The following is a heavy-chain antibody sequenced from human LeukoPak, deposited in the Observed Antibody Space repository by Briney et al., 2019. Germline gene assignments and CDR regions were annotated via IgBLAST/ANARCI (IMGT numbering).Heavy chain of an antibody. J-gene: IGHJ4*02. CDR2: IYCSGST. CDR1: GGSISSYY. CDR3: ARGRRTGTTDY. D-gene: IGHD1-7*01. Sequence: SETLSLTCSVSGGSISSYYWSWIRQPPGKGLEWIGYIYCSGSTNYNPSLKSRVTISVDTSKNQFSLKLSSVTAADTAVYYCARGRRTGTTDYWGQGTLVTVSS. V-gene: IGHV4-59*01.